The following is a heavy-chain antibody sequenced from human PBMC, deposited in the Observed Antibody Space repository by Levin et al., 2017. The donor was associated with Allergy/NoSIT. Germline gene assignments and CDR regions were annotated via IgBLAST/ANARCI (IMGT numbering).Heavy chain of an antibody. D-gene: IGHD6-13*01. J-gene: IGHJ4*02. V-gene: IGHV4-38-2*02. Sequence: SETLSLTCTVSDYSISSGYNWGWIRQPPGKGLEWIGNVYHTGSAYYNPSLKSRVTLLVDRPTNRFSLKLSSVTAADTAVYFCAGQRAAVGAFDYWGQGALVTVSS. CDR1: DYSISSGYN. CDR2: VYHTGSA. CDR3: AGQRAAVGAFDY.